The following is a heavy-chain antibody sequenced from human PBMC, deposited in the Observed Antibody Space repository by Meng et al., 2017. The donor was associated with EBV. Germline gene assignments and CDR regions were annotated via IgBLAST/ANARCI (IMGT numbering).Heavy chain of an antibody. J-gene: IGHJ4*02. Sequence: GDKGKRTWSLGEVSSRTSGGTFSRDAVSWVRQAPGQGLEWMGGLIPMSGAPNYAQKFQDRVTIIADESTSTNSMELNNLRFEDTAMYYCASESGRGFTSDYWGQGTLVTVSS. CDR2: LIPMSGAP. CDR3: ASESGRGFTSDY. V-gene: IGHV1-69*01. D-gene: IGHD3-10*01. CDR1: GGTFSRDA.